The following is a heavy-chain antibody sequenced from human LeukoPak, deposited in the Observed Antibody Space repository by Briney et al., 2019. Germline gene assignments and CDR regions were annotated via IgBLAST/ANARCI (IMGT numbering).Heavy chain of an antibody. J-gene: IGHJ3*02. Sequence: SETLSLTCAVYGGSFSGYYWSWIRQPPGKGLEWIGEINHSGSTNYNPSLKSRVTISVDTSKNQFSLKLSSVTAADTAVYYCARRGLHCSSTSCYISRAFDIWGQGTMVTVSS. CDR1: GGSFSGYY. CDR3: ARRGLHCSSTSCYISRAFDI. CDR2: INHSGST. V-gene: IGHV4-34*01. D-gene: IGHD2-2*02.